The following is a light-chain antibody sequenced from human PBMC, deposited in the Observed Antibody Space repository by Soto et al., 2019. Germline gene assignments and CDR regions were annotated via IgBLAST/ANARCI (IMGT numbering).Light chain of an antibody. V-gene: IGLV3-21*04. J-gene: IGLJ1*01. Sequence: SYELTQAPSVSVAPGETATITCGGNDIGSYLVHWYQQKPGQAPVLVISYDSDRPSGIPERFSGSNSGSTATLTISRVEAGDEADYYCQVWDSTSDHYVFGTGTKLTVL. CDR2: YDS. CDR3: QVWDSTSDHYV. CDR1: DIGSYL.